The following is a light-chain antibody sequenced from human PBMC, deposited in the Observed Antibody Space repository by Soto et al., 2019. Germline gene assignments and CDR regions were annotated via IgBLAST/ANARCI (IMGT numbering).Light chain of an antibody. CDR2: DVT. CDR1: SSDVGGYNY. Sequence: QSALTQPASVSGSPGQSITISCTGTSSDVGGYNYVSWYQQHPGQAPKLMLSDVTNRPSGVSNRFSGSKSGNTASLTISGLQAEDEAEYYCSSYTSSTTFVFGTGTKLTVL. J-gene: IGLJ1*01. V-gene: IGLV2-14*03. CDR3: SSYTSSTTFV.